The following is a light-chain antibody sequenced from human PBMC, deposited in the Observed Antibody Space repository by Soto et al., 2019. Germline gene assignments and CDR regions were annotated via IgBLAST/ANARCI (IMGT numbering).Light chain of an antibody. CDR1: QTICSW. CDR3: QHYNSYSEA. V-gene: IGKV1-5*03. Sequence: DIQMTQSPSTLSGSVGDRVTITCRASQTICSWLAWYQEKPGKAPKLLIYKASTLKSGIPSRFSGSGSGTEFTLTISNLQPDDFATYYWQHYNSYSEAVGQGAQVELK. J-gene: IGKJ1*01. CDR2: KAS.